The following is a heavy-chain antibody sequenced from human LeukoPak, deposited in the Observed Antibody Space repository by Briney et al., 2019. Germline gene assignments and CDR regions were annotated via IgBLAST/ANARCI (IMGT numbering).Heavy chain of an antibody. D-gene: IGHD2-15*01. V-gene: IGHV5-51*01. J-gene: IGHJ5*02. CDR1: GYSINNYW. CDR3: ARQEYCSGGSCYTWFDP. CDR2: IYPADSDI. Sequence: KPEESLKISCKGSGYSINNYWIGWVRQMPGKGLEWMGIIYPADSDIRYSPSFQGQVTISADKSISTAYLQWSSLKASDTAMYYCARQEYCSGGSCYTWFDPWGQGTLVTVSS.